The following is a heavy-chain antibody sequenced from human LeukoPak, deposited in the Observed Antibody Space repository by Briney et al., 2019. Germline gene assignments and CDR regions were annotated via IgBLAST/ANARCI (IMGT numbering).Heavy chain of an antibody. Sequence: SVTVSYMSSLGTLSIYASSWVRQAPGEGLEWMGRIIPILGIANYAQKFQGRVTFTAGKATSTANMEVSSLSSEDPAVYSCARDVMPINSCSYYSRSDPWGQGTLVTVSS. V-gene: IGHV1-69*04. CDR1: LGTLSIYA. CDR3: ARDVMPINSCSYYSRSDP. CDR2: IIPILGIA. J-gene: IGHJ5*02. D-gene: IGHD3-22*01.